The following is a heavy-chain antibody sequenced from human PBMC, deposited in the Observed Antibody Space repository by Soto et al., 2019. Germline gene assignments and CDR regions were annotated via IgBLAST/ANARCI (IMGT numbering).Heavy chain of an antibody. Sequence: EASVKVSCKASGYTFTSYGISWVRQAPGQGLEWMGWISAYNGNTNYAQKLQGRVTMTTDTSTSTAYMELRSLRSDDTAVYYCARDQVGASGTSFNDCYGMDVWGQGTTVTVSS. D-gene: IGHD1-1*01. J-gene: IGHJ6*02. CDR1: GYTFTSYG. V-gene: IGHV1-18*01. CDR3: ARDQVGASGTSFNDCYGMDV. CDR2: ISAYNGNT.